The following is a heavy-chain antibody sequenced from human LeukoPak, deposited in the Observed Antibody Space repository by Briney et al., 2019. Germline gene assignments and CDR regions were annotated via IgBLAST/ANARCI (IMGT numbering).Heavy chain of an antibody. CDR2: INCDGSST. CDR1: GFTFSSYW. D-gene: IGHD6-19*01. V-gene: IGHV3-74*01. Sequence: HTGGSLRLSCAASGFTFSSYWMHWVRQAPGKGLVRVSRINCDGSSTYYADSVKGRFTISRDNAKNTLYLQMNSLRAEDTAVYYCARASVAARHSYYYYGMDVWGQGTTVTVS. CDR3: ARASVAARHSYYYYGMDV. J-gene: IGHJ6*02.